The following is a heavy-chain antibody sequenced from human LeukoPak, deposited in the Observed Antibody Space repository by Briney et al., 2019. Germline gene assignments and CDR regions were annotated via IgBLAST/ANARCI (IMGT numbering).Heavy chain of an antibody. CDR1: GFTVRTNY. D-gene: IGHD2-15*01. CDR2: IYSGGST. Sequence: PGGTLRLSCAASGFTVRTNYMSWVRQAPGKGPEWVSVIYSGGSTHYADSVKGRFTISRDNSKNTVYLQMNSLRAEDTAVYYCARVGGYCSGGSCMDYFDYWGQGTLVTVSS. V-gene: IGHV3-53*01. CDR3: ARVGGYCSGGSCMDYFDY. J-gene: IGHJ4*02.